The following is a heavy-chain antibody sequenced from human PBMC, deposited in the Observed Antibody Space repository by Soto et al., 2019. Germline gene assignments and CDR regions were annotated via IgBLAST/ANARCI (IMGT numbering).Heavy chain of an antibody. D-gene: IGHD3-10*01. V-gene: IGHV1-3*01. CDR2: INVANGNT. CDR3: ARETGGPLDAFDI. Sequence: ASVKVSCKASGYTFTSYAMHWVRQAPGQRLEWMGWINVANGNTKYSQKFQGRVTLTRDTSASTANMELSSLISEDTAVYYCARETGGPLDAFDIWGQGTMVTV. J-gene: IGHJ3*02. CDR1: GYTFTSYA.